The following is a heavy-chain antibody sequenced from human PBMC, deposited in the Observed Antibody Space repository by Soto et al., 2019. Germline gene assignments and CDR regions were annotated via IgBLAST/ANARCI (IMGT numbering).Heavy chain of an antibody. D-gene: IGHD1-7*01. CDR2: IYHSGYT. V-gene: IGHV4-30-2*01. CDR1: GGSISSGGYA. CDR3: ARDSLTGNYFDP. J-gene: IGHJ5*02. Sequence: QMRLQESGSGLVMPSQTLSLTCAVSGGSISSGGYAWNWIRQPPGKGLEWIGYIYHSGYTSYNPSLKNRVTISVDKSKNQFSLTLSFVTAADTAVYYCARDSLTGNYFDPWGQGTLVTVSS.